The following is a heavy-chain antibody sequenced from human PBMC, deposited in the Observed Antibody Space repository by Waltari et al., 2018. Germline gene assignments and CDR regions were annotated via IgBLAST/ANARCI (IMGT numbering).Heavy chain of an antibody. CDR2: INAGNGNT. CDR3: AVPGLVLVPYNWFDP. CDR1: GYTFTSYA. J-gene: IGHJ5*02. V-gene: IGHV1-3*01. Sequence: QVQLVQSGAEVKKPGASVKVSCKASGYTFTSYAMHWVRQAPGQRLEWMGWINAGNGNTKYSQKFQGRVTMTRDTSTSTVYMELSSLRSEDTAVYYCAVPGLVLVPYNWFDPWGQGTLVTVSS. D-gene: IGHD6-6*01.